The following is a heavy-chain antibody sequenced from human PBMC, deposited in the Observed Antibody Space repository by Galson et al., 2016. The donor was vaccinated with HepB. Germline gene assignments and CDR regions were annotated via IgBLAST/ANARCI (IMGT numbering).Heavy chain of an antibody. CDR1: GYNFSSDW. D-gene: IGHD1-26*01. Sequence: QSGAEVKKPGESLKISCKASGYNFSSDWIGWVRQMSGKGLEWVGIIYPGDSYTTYSPSFQGQVTISADKSISTAYLQWRSLKASDTAMYYYARRQVMVGSRDWFDPWGQGTLVTVSS. V-gene: IGHV5-51*01. J-gene: IGHJ5*02. CDR2: IYPGDSYT. CDR3: ARRQVMVGSRDWFDP.